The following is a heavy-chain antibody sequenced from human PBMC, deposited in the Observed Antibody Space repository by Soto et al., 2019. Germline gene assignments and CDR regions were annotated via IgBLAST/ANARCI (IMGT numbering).Heavy chain of an antibody. V-gene: IGHV4-30-2*01. CDR2: IYHSGST. CDR1: GGSISSGGYS. J-gene: IGHJ4*02. CDR3: AGGIAARPLGY. D-gene: IGHD6-6*01. Sequence: QLQLQESGSGLVKPSQTLSLTCAVSGGSISSGGYSWSWIRQPPGKGLEWIGYIYHSGSTYYNPSLQSRVTISVDRSKNQFALTLSSVTAADTAVYYCAGGIAARPLGYWGQGTLVTVSS.